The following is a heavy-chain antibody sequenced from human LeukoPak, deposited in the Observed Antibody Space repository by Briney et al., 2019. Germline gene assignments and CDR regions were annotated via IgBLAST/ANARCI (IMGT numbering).Heavy chain of an antibody. J-gene: IGHJ4*02. V-gene: IGHV3-21*01. D-gene: IGHD1-26*01. CDR3: ATYSGNYSLDY. Sequence: GGSLRLSCAASGFTFSSYSMDWVRQAPGKGLEWVSSISSSRSYIYYADSVRGRFTISRDNAKNSLYLQMSSLTAGDTAVYYCATYSGNYSLDYWGQGTLVTVSS. CDR1: GFTFSSYS. CDR2: ISSSRSYI.